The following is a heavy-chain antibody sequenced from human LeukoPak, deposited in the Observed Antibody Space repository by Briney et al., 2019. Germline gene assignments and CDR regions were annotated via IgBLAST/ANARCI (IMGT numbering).Heavy chain of an antibody. CDR3: AARSGISPYYIDY. Sequence: GGSLRLSCAASGFTFSTFGMSWVRQAPGKGLEWVSGVSGNGRSTYYADSVKGRFTISRDNSRNTLYLQMNSLRAEDTALYYCAARSGISPYYIDYWGQGTLVTVSS. CDR2: VSGNGRST. J-gene: IGHJ4*02. V-gene: IGHV3-23*01. CDR1: GFTFSTFG. D-gene: IGHD1-26*01.